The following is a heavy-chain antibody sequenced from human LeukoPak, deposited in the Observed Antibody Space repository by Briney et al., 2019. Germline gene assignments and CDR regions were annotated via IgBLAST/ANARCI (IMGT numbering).Heavy chain of an antibody. Sequence: SETLSLTCTVSGGSISSGSYYWRWLRQPAGKGLEWIGRIYTSGSTNYNPSLKSRATISVDTSKNQFSLKLSSVTAADTAVYYCARGRNVGYSYAKYYYYYYTDVWGKGTTVTVSS. CDR1: GGSISSGSYY. J-gene: IGHJ6*03. CDR3: ARGRNVGYSYAKYYYYYYTDV. V-gene: IGHV4-61*02. D-gene: IGHD5-18*01. CDR2: IYTSGST.